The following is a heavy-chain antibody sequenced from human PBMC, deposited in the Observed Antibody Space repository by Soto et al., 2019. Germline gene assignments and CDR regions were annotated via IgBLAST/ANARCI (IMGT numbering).Heavy chain of an antibody. D-gene: IGHD2-15*01. J-gene: IGHJ6*02. Sequence: QVQLVQSGAEVKKPGSSVTVSCKASGGTFGNSAISWVRQAPGQGLEWMGGIIPIFSTPDYAQKFQGRVTITADESTTTAYMELTSLKSDDTAVYYCARDKDRQQLGGNYYYGIDVWGQGTTVTVSS. CDR1: GGTFGNSA. V-gene: IGHV1-69*12. CDR2: IIPIFSTP. CDR3: ARDKDRQQLGGNYYYGIDV.